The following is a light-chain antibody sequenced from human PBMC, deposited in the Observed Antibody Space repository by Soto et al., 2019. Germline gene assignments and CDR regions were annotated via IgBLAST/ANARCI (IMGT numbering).Light chain of an antibody. CDR2: EVS. CDR3: STYTTSSTRV. CDR1: SSDVGAYDF. V-gene: IGLV2-14*03. J-gene: IGLJ1*01. Sequence: QSALTQPASVSGSPGQSITISCTGTSSDVGAYDFVSWYQQHPDKAPKLMIYEVSNRPSGVSHRFSGSKSVNTATLTISGLQAEDEADYYGSTYTTSSTRVFGPGTKVTVL.